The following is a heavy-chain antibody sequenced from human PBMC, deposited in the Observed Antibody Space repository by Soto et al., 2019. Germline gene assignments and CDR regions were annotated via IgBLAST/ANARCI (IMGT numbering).Heavy chain of an antibody. J-gene: IGHJ6*02. CDR1: GITSSRSV. CDR3: ARARYYYYSGLDV. CDR2: ISYDGSDE. V-gene: IGHV3-30-3*01. Sequence: GGSLRLSCAASGITSSRSVMHWVRQAPGKGLEWLSIISYDGSDEYYADSVKGRFTISRDNSENAVYLQMNSLRSEDTAVYYCARARYYYYSGLDVWGQGPTVTVSS.